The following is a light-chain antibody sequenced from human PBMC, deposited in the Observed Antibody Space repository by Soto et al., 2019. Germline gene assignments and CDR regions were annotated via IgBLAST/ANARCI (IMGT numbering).Light chain of an antibody. Sequence: EIGMTQSPATLSVSPGERATLSCRASQSVSINLAWFQQKPGQAPRLLIYGASTRATGIPARFSGSGSGTEFTLTISSLQSEDFAVYYCQQCKDWPLTFGGGTKVDI. V-gene: IGKV3-15*01. J-gene: IGKJ4*01. CDR3: QQCKDWPLT. CDR1: QSVSIN. CDR2: GAS.